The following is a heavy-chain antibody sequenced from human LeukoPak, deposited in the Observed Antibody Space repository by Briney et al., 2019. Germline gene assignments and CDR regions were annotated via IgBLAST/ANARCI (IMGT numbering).Heavy chain of an antibody. V-gene: IGHV3-21*04. CDR3: AKNRGGRYFDWLQGDHFDY. D-gene: IGHD3-9*01. Sequence: PGGSLRLSCAASGFTFSSYSMNWVRQAPGKGLEWVSSISSSSSYIYYADSVKGRFTISRDNSKNTLYLQMNSLRAEDTAVYYCAKNRGGRYFDWLQGDHFDYWGQGTLVTVSS. J-gene: IGHJ4*02. CDR2: ISSSSSYI. CDR1: GFTFSSYS.